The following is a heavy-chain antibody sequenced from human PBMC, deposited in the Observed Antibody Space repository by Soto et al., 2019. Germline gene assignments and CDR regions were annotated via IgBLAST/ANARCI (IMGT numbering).Heavy chain of an antibody. V-gene: IGHV3-23*01. CDR3: AKDPGYSSGPEGVNWFDP. CDR1: GFTFSSYA. Sequence: GGSLRLSCAASGFTFSSYAMSWVRQAPGKGLEWVSAISGSGGSTYYADSVKGRFTISRDNSKNTLYLQMNSLRAEDTAVYYCAKDPGYSSGPEGVNWFDPWGQGTLVTVSS. J-gene: IGHJ5*02. CDR2: ISGSGGST. D-gene: IGHD6-19*01.